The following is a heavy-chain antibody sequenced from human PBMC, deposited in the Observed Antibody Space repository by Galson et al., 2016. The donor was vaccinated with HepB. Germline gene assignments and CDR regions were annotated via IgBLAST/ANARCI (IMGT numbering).Heavy chain of an antibody. Sequence: SLRLSCAASGFTVSSTYMSWVRQAPGKGLEWISVIFSGGSTYYADSVKGRFTISRDISKNTLYLQMNSLRAEDTAVYYCAREKGYYDFSSGYPDYWGQGTLVTVSS. J-gene: IGHJ4*02. CDR2: IFSGGST. D-gene: IGHD3-3*01. V-gene: IGHV3-53*01. CDR3: AREKGYYDFSSGYPDY. CDR1: GFTVSSTY.